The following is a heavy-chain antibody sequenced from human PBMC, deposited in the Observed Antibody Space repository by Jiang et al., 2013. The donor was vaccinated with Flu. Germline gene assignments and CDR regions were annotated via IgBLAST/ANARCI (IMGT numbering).Heavy chain of an antibody. V-gene: IGHV5-51*01. Sequence: AEVKKPGESLKISCKGSGYSFTSYWIGWVRQMPGKGLEWMGIIYPGDSDTRYSPSFQGQVTISADKSISTAYLQWSSLKASDAAMYYCARLVSMVRGVISGWFDPWGQGTLVTVSS. CDR2: IYPGDSDT. D-gene: IGHD3-10*01. CDR3: ARLVSMVRGVISGWFDP. CDR1: GYSFTSYW. J-gene: IGHJ5*02.